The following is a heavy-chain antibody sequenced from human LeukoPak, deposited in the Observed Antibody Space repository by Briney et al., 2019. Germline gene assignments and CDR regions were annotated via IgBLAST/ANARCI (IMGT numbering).Heavy chain of an antibody. CDR2: IIPILGIA. V-gene: IGHV1-69*04. J-gene: IGHJ4*02. CDR1: GYTFTSYG. Sequence: ASVKVSCKASGYTFTSYGISWVRQAPGQGLEWMGRIIPILGIANYAQKFQGRVTITADKSTSTAYMELSSLRSEDTAVYYCARAEGITMVRGVKFDYWGQGTLVTVSS. D-gene: IGHD3-10*01. CDR3: ARAEGITMVRGVKFDY.